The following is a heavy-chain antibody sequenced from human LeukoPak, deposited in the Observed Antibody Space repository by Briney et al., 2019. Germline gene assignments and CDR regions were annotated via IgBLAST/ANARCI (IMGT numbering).Heavy chain of an antibody. CDR3: ARARARYCSSTSCPNCFDY. V-gene: IGHV3-21*01. D-gene: IGHD2-2*01. J-gene: IGHJ4*02. Sequence: GGSLRLSCVASGFTFSSYSMNWVRQAPGKGLEWVSSISSSSSYIYYADSVKGRFTISRDNAKNSLYLQMNSLRAEDTAVYYCARARARYCSSTSCPNCFDYWGQGTLVTVSS. CDR1: GFTFSSYS. CDR2: ISSSSSYI.